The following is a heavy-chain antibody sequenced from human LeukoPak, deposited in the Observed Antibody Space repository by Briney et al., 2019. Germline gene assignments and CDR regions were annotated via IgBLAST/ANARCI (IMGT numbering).Heavy chain of an antibody. Sequence: SETLSLTCTVSGGSFNSHHWSWTRQPPGKGREWVGTFYNSGSTDYNTCLKRGVTMSVDTSKNQFSLHLSSVTAADTAVYYCASGKQWLAFDFWGQGFLVTVSS. CDR3: ASGKQWLAFDF. CDR1: GGSFNSHH. D-gene: IGHD6-19*01. V-gene: IGHV4-4*09. CDR2: FYNSGST. J-gene: IGHJ4*02.